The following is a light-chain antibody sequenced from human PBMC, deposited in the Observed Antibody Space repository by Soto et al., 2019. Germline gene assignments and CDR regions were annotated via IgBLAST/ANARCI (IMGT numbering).Light chain of an antibody. J-gene: IGKJ4*01. Sequence: EIVLTQSPGTLSLSPGERVTLSCRASQSVSSSYLAWYQQKPGQAPRLLIYGASSRATGIPDRFSGSGSGTDFTLTISRLEPEDFAVYYCQHYGSSPLTFGGGTKVEI. CDR3: QHYGSSPLT. CDR2: GAS. CDR1: QSVSSSY. V-gene: IGKV3-20*01.